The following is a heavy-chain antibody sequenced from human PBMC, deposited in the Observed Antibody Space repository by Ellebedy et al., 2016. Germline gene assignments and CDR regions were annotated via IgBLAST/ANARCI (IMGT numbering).Heavy chain of an antibody. CDR2: ITGSGDRT. Sequence: GGSLRLSCTASGFTFSSYAMSWVRQAPGKGPEWVSTITGSGDRTNYADSVKGRFTISRDSSKNTLYLDMDSLRAEDTAIYYCAKCRHINGCLLDYWGQGTQVTISS. V-gene: IGHV3-23*01. D-gene: IGHD6-19*01. CDR3: AKCRHINGCLLDY. J-gene: IGHJ4*02. CDR1: GFTFSSYA.